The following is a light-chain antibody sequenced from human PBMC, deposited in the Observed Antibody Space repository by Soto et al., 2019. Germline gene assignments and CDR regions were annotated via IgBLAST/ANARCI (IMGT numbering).Light chain of an antibody. J-gene: IGKJ5*01. CDR3: QQYGSSPIT. V-gene: IGKV3-20*01. Sequence: EIVLTQSPGTLSLSPGERATLSCRASQSVSSSYLAWYQQKPGQAPRLLIYGAYSRATGIPDRFRGSGSGTDFTLAISRLEPEDFAVYYCQQYGSSPITFGQGTRLEIK. CDR2: GAY. CDR1: QSVSSSY.